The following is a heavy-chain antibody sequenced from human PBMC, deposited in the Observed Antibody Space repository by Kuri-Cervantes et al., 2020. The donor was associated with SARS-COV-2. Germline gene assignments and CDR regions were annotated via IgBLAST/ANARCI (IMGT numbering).Heavy chain of an antibody. Sequence: SGKVCWKASGGTLSSYAISGVRQAPGQGLEWMGGIIPIFGTANYAQKFQGRVTITADESTSTAYMELRSLRSEDTAVYYCARVEEYGDSYYYYYGMDVWGQGTTVTVSS. CDR2: IIPIFGTA. J-gene: IGHJ6*02. CDR3: ARVEEYGDSYYYYYGMDV. D-gene: IGHD4-17*01. V-gene: IGHV1-69*13. CDR1: GGTLSSYA.